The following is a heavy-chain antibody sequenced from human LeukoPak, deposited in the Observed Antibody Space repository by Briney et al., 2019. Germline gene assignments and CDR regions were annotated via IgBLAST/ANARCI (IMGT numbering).Heavy chain of an antibody. D-gene: IGHD2/OR15-2a*01. CDR1: GFTFSSYG. CDR3: ARDRGTTVRVFDY. CDR2: IRYDGSNK. J-gene: IGHJ4*02. V-gene: IGHV3-30*02. Sequence: GGSLRLSCAASGFTFSSYGMHWVRQAPGKGLEWVAFIRYDGSNKYYADSVKGRFTISRDNSKNTLYLQMNSLRAEDTAVYYCARDRGTTVRVFDYWGQGTLVTVSS.